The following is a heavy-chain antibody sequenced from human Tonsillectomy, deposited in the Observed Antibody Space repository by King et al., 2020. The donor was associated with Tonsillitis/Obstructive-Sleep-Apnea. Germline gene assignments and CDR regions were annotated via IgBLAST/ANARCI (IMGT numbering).Heavy chain of an antibody. D-gene: IGHD3-22*01. Sequence: VQLVESGGGLVQPGGSLRLSCAASGFTFSSYEMNWVRQAPGKGLEWVSYISSSGSTIYYADSVNGRFTISRDNAKNSLYLQMNSLRAEDTAVYYCASLYYYDSSGYSRDWGQGTLVTVSS. CDR3: ASLYYYDSSGYSRD. CDR2: ISSSGSTI. J-gene: IGHJ4*02. V-gene: IGHV3-48*03. CDR1: GFTFSSYE.